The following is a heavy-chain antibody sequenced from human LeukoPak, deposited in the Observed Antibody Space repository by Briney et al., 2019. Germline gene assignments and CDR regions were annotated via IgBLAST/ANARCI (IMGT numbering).Heavy chain of an antibody. CDR3: ARSGSHDY. Sequence: LSLTCAVYGGSFSGYYWSWIRQAPGKGLEWVSYISSSSYTNYADSVKGRFTISRDNAKNSLYLQMNSLRADDTAVYYCARSGSHDYWGQGTLVTVSS. CDR1: GGSFSGYY. D-gene: IGHD1-26*01. V-gene: IGHV3-11*03. J-gene: IGHJ4*02. CDR2: ISSSSYT.